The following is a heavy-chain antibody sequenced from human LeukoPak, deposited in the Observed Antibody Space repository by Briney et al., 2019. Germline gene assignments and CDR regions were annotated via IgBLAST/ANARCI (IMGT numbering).Heavy chain of an antibody. CDR1: GYTXXXYX. CDR2: ISAXXXXX. V-gene: IGHV1-18*01. Sequence: ASVKVSLTASGYTXXXYXISWVRQAPGQGLEXXGWISAXXXXXXXAXXXXXXXXXXXXXSTXTAXMXLRSLRSDDTAVYYCARDIGGQLDGDYWGQGTLVTVSS. D-gene: IGHD6-6*01. J-gene: IGHJ4*02. CDR3: ARDIGGQLDGDY.